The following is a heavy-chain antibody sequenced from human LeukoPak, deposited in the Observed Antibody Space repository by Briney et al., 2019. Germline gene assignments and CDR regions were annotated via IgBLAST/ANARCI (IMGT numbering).Heavy chain of an antibody. CDR2: IYYSGST. Sequence: PSETLSLTCTVSGGSISSYYWSWIRQPPGKGLEWIGYIYYSGSTYYNPSLKSRVTISVDTSKNQFSLKLSSVTAADTAVYYCARVVVVVPAATIYGMDVWGQGTTVTVSS. D-gene: IGHD2-2*01. V-gene: IGHV4-30-4*08. CDR1: GGSISSYY. CDR3: ARVVVVVPAATIYGMDV. J-gene: IGHJ6*02.